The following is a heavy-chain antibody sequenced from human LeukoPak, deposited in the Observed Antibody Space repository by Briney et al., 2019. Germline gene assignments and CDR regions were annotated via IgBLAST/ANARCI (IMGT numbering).Heavy chain of an antibody. CDR3: GIAVKDRAFDI. CDR2: ISSSSSYI. V-gene: IGHV3-21*01. Sequence: GGSLRLSCAASGFTFSSYSMNWVRQAPGKGLEWVSSISSSSSYIYYADSVKGRFTISRDNAKNSLYLQMNSLRAEDTAVYYRGIAVKDRAFDIWGQGTMVTVSS. J-gene: IGHJ3*02. CDR1: GFTFSSYS. D-gene: IGHD2-15*01.